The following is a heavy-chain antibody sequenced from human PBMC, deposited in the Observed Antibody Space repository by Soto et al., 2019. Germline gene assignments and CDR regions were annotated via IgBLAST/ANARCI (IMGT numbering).Heavy chain of an antibody. CDR3: ASLVAGYSYGRFAY. CDR2: IFYRGST. V-gene: IGHV4-59*01. J-gene: IGHJ4*01. D-gene: IGHD5-18*01. CDR1: GGRPSRCA. Sequence: ASETMCLTSAGSGGRPSRCARSRIRQPPWKGLESIGYIFYRGSTNYNPPLKSRVTISVDTSKNQFPLKLSSVTAADTAVDYCASLVAGYSYGRFAYWGQGTLVTVSS.